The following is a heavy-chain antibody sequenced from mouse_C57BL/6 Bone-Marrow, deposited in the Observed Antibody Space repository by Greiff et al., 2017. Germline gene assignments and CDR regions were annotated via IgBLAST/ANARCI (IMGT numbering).Heavy chain of an antibody. Sequence: VQLQQSGPELVKPGASVKLSCKASGYTFTSYDINWVKQRPGQGLEWIGWIYPRDGSTKYNEKFKGKATLTVDTSSSTAYMELHSLTSEDSAVYFCARCNYGIPFAYWGQGTLVTVSA. CDR1: GYTFTSYD. CDR3: ARCNYGIPFAY. V-gene: IGHV1-85*01. J-gene: IGHJ3*01. D-gene: IGHD1-1*01. CDR2: IYPRDGST.